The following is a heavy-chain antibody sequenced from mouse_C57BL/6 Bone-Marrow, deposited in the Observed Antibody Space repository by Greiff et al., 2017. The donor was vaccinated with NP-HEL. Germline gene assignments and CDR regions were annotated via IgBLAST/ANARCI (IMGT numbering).Heavy chain of an antibody. Sequence: EVKLMESGGGLVQPGGSMKLSCVASGFTFSNYWMNWVRQSPEKGLEWVAQIRLKSDNYATHYAESVKGRFTISSDDSKSSVYLQMNNLMAEDTGIYYCTGDGYYPYFDYWGQGTTLTVSS. J-gene: IGHJ2*01. D-gene: IGHD2-3*01. V-gene: IGHV6-3*01. CDR2: IRLKSDNYAT. CDR3: TGDGYYPYFDY. CDR1: GFTFSNYW.